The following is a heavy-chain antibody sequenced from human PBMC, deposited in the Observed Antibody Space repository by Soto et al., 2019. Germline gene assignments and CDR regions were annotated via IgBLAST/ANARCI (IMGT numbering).Heavy chain of an antibody. D-gene: IGHD3-16*01. Sequence: GGSLRLSCAASGFTVSSNYMSWVRQAPGKGLEWVSVIYSGGSTYYADSVKGRFTISRDNSKNTLYLQMNSLRAEDTAVYYCARGAREYYDYIWGSYDPYAFDIWGQGTMVTVSS. J-gene: IGHJ3*02. V-gene: IGHV3-66*01. CDR3: ARGAREYYDYIWGSYDPYAFDI. CDR2: IYSGGST. CDR1: GFTVSSNY.